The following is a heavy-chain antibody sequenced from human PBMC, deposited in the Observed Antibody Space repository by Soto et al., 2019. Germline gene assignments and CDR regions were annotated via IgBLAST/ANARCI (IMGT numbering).Heavy chain of an antibody. CDR2: ISAYNGNT. CDR1: GYTFTSYG. CDR3: ARDVLSYDFWSGYFPLKNDY. V-gene: IGHV1-18*01. Sequence: ASVKVSCKASGYTFTSYGISWVRQAPGQGLEWMGWISAYNGNTNYAQKLQGRVTMTTDTSTSTAYMELRSLRSDDTAVYYFARDVLSYDFWSGYFPLKNDYWGQGTLVTVSS. D-gene: IGHD3-3*01. J-gene: IGHJ4*02.